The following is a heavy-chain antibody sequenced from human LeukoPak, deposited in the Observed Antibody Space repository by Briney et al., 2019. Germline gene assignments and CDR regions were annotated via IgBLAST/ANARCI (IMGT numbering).Heavy chain of an antibody. CDR1: GGSISSYY. V-gene: IGHV4-59*12. CDR2: IYYSGST. Sequence: SETLSLTCTVSGGSISSYYWSWIRQPPGKGLEWIGYIYYSGSTYYNPSLKSRVTISVDTSKNQFSLKLSSVTAADTAVYYCARDSSPRRRFYTLYPWTDAFDIWGQGTMVTVSS. D-gene: IGHD2/OR15-2a*01. J-gene: IGHJ3*02. CDR3: ARDSSPRRRFYTLYPWTDAFDI.